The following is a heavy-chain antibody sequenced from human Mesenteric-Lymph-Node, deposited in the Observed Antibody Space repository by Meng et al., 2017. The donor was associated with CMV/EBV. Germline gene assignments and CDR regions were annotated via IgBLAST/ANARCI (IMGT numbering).Heavy chain of an antibody. CDR1: DYVNSCD. CDR2: MEPKNGET. Sequence: DYVNSCDNTGVGQTAGGGGMELSWMEPKNGETYYEQKFKSRVTIFRDTSTDQDYMKLSCVTAEDTAVYYCAYFRGDSPQEYIDIWGPGTLVTVSS. D-gene: IGHD2/OR15-2a*01. CDR3: AYFRGDSPQEYIDI. J-gene: IGHJ4*02. V-gene: IGHV1-8*01.